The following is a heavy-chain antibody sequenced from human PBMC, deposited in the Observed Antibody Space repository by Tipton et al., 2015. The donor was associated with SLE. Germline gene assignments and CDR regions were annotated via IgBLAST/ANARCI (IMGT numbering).Heavy chain of an antibody. D-gene: IGHD5-18*01. CDR2: ITSKIDGGTT. J-gene: IGHJ4*02. CDR3: STYLNTTIVEDF. Sequence: AVSGFTFSNAWMSWVRQAPGKGLQWVGRITSKIDGGTTDYAAPVKGRFSISRDDSKNMLYLQMNSLKTEDTAVYYCSTYLNTTIVEDFWGQGTLVTVSS. CDR1: GFTFSNAW. V-gene: IGHV3-15*01.